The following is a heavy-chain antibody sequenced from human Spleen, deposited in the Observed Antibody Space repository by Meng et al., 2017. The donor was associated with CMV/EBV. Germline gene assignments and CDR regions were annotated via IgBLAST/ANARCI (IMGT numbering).Heavy chain of an antibody. CDR3: ARSLSTVNHYYFDS. V-gene: IGHV3-66*02. CDR2: IYSDGST. CDR1: GVSISRNF. D-gene: IGHD4-17*01. J-gene: IGHJ4*02. Sequence: ETLSLTCAVSGVSISRNFWWSWVRQTPGKGLEWVSIIYSDGSTYYADSVKGRFTISRDNSKNTLYLQMNSLRAEDTAVYYCARSLSTVNHYYFDSWGQGTLVTVSS.